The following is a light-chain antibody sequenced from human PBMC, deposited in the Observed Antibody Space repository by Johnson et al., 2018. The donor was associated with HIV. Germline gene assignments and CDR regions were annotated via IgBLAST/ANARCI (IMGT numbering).Light chain of an antibody. CDR3: GTWDTSLSAGGG. CDR2: EDY. Sequence: QSVLTQPPSVSAAPGQDVIISCSGSTSNVGNNFVSWYQHFPGRAPKLLIYEDYKRPSGIPDRFSGSRSGTSATLGITGLQTGDEADYYCGTWDTSLSAGGGFGTGTKVTVL. V-gene: IGLV1-51*02. J-gene: IGLJ1*01. CDR1: TSNVGNNF.